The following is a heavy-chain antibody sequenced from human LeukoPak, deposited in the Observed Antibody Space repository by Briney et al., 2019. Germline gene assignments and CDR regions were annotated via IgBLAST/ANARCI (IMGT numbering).Heavy chain of an antibody. D-gene: IGHD6-13*01. CDR2: ISYDGSNK. V-gene: IGHV3-30-3*02. CDR1: GFTFSSYA. Sequence: QSGGSLRLSCAASGFTFSSYAMHWVRQAPGKGLEWVAVISYDGSNKYYADSVKGRFTISRDNSKNTLYLQMNSLRAEDTAVYYCAKLYSSSWYRSGIDYWGQGTLVTVSS. J-gene: IGHJ4*02. CDR3: AKLYSSSWYRSGIDY.